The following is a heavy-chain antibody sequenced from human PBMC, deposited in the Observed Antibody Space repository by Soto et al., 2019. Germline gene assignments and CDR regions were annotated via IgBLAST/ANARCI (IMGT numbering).Heavy chain of an antibody. CDR1: GYSISSGYY. CDR2: IYHSGST. CDR3: ARDAAAAPVDY. J-gene: IGHJ4*02. D-gene: IGHD6-13*01. V-gene: IGHV4-38-2*02. Sequence: LSLTCAVSGYSISSGYYWSWIRQPPGKGLEWIGSIYHSGSTYYNPSLKSRVTISVDTSKNQFSLKLSSVTAADTAVYYCARDAAAAPVDYWGQGTLVTVSS.